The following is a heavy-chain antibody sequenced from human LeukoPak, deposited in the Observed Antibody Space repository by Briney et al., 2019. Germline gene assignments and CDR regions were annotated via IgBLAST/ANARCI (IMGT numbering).Heavy chain of an antibody. CDR1: GGSFSGYY. V-gene: IGHV4-34*01. J-gene: IGHJ3*02. CDR2: IYHSGST. Sequence: SETLSLTCAVYGGSFSGYYWSWIRQPPGKGLEWIGEIYHSGSTNYNPSLKSRVTISVDKSKNQFSLKLSSVTAADTAVYYCARDTALEPDYYDSLPRGAFDIWGQGTMVTVSS. CDR3: ARDTALEPDYYDSLPRGAFDI. D-gene: IGHD3-22*01.